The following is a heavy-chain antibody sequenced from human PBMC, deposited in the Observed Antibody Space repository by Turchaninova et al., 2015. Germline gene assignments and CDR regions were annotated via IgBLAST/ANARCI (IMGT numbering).Heavy chain of an antibody. J-gene: IGHJ4*02. CDR2: ITSSSSYI. V-gene: IGHV3-21*06. CDR1: GFIFSSYS. Sequence: EVQLVESGGGLVKPGGSLRLSCAASGFIFSSYSMNWDSQAPGTGMEWVSSITSSSSYIYYADSVKGRFTISRDNAKNSLYLQMNSLRADDTAVYYGARDTETGTRTFDYWGQGALVTVSS. CDR3: ARDTETGTRTFDY. D-gene: IGHD4-17*01.